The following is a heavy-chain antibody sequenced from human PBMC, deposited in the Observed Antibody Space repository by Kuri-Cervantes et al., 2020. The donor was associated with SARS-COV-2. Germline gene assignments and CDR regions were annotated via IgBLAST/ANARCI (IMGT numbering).Heavy chain of an antibody. V-gene: IGHV3-23*01. Sequence: GESLKISCAASGFTFSTYWMTWARQAPGKGLEWVSAISGSGGSTYYADSVKGQFTISRDNSKNTLYLQMNSLRAEDTAVYYCAKSSGVAAALYGMDVWGQGTTVTVSS. CDR3: AKSSGVAAALYGMDV. CDR1: GFTFSTYW. J-gene: IGHJ6*02. CDR2: ISGSGGST. D-gene: IGHD6-13*01.